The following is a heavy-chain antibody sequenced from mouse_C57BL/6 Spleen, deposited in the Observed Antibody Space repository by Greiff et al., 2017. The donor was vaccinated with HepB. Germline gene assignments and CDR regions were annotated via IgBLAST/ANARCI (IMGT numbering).Heavy chain of an antibody. D-gene: IGHD1-1*01. J-gene: IGHJ1*03. CDR2: IWSGGST. CDR3: ARDAENYYGSSYWYFDV. V-gene: IGHV2-2*01. Sequence: VQVVESGPGLVQPSQSLSITCTVSGFSLTSYGVHWVRQSPGKGLEWLGVIWSGGSTDYNAAFISRLSISKDNSKSQVFFKMNSLQADDTAIYYCARDAENYYGSSYWYFDVWGTGTTVTVSS. CDR1: GFSLTSYG.